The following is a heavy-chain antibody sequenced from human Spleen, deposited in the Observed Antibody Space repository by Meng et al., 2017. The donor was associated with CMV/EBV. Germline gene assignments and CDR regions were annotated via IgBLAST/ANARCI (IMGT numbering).Heavy chain of an antibody. J-gene: IGHJ4*02. Sequence: GESLKISCVVSGFTFNSYEMNWVRQAPGKGLEWISYISDSGNTRHYADSVKGRFTVSRDNSKNTLYLEMNSLRDEDTAIYFCARDLNEYYYDTSGFQYWGQGTLVTVSS. CDR1: GFTFNSYE. V-gene: IGHV3-48*03. CDR3: ARDLNEYYYDTSGFQY. CDR2: ISDSGNTR. D-gene: IGHD3-22*01.